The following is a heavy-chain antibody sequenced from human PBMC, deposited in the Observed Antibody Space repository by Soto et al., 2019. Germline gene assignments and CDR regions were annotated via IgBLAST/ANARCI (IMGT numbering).Heavy chain of an antibody. Sequence: QVQLVESGGGVVQPGRSLRLSCAASGFTFSSYGMHWVRQAPGKGLEWVAVIWSDGSNKYYADSVKGRFTISRDNSTNPLYPQMNSVRAEETAVYYCARYYCDSSGYYPLWGQGTLVTVSS. CDR2: IWSDGSNK. V-gene: IGHV3-33*01. J-gene: IGHJ4*02. D-gene: IGHD3-22*01. CDR1: GFTFSSYG. CDR3: ARYYCDSSGYYPL.